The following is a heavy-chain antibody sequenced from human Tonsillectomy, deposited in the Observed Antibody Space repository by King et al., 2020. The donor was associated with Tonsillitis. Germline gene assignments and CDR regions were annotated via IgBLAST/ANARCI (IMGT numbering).Heavy chain of an antibody. CDR1: GFTFSSYW. D-gene: IGHD3-9*01. CDR2: FNSDGSST. CDR3: AREGTYYDILTGYYNDWFDP. Sequence: VQLVESGGGLVQPGGSLRLSCAASGFTFSSYWMHWVRQAPGKGLVWVSRFNSDGSSTSYADSVKGRFTISRDNAKNTLYLQMNGLRAEDTAVYYCAREGTYYDILTGYYNDWFDPWGQGTLVTVSS. J-gene: IGHJ5*02. V-gene: IGHV3-74*01.